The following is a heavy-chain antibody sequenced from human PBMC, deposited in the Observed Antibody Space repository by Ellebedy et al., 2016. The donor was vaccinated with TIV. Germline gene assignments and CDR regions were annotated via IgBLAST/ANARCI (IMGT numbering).Heavy chain of an antibody. D-gene: IGHD6-25*01. Sequence: SETLSLXXTVSGGSISSSSYYWGWIRQPPGKGLEWIGSIYYSGSTYYNPSLKSRVTISVDTSKNQFSLKLSSVTAADTAVYYCARRRRSAGHLIYYGMDVWGQGTTVTVSS. J-gene: IGHJ6*02. CDR1: GGSISSSSYY. CDR3: ARRRRSAGHLIYYGMDV. V-gene: IGHV4-39*01. CDR2: IYYSGST.